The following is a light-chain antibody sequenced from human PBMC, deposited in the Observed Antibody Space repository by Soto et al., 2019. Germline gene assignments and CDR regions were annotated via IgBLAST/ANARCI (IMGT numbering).Light chain of an antibody. CDR3: QSYDSSLSGVV. V-gene: IGLV2-14*01. Sequence: QSALTQPASVSGSPGQSITISCTGTSSDVGNYIFVSWYRQHPGKAPKLMIYDINNRPSGVSNRFSGSKSGNTASLTISGLQAEDEADYYCQSYDSSLSGVVFGGGTQLTVL. J-gene: IGLJ2*01. CDR1: SSDVGNYIF. CDR2: DIN.